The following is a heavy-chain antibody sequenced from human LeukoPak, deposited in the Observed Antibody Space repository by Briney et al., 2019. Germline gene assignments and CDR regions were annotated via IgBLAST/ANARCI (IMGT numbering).Heavy chain of an antibody. CDR2: IRSNGGST. CDR1: GFIFSSHS. V-gene: IGHV3-64*01. Sequence: GGSLRLSCAASGFIFSSHSMRWVRQAPGKGLEYVSGIRSNGGSTYYAQSVKGRFTISRDNSKNTVELQMGSLRAEDMAVYYCARRGSGWEFDYWGQGTLVTVSS. J-gene: IGHJ4*02. D-gene: IGHD6-19*01. CDR3: ARRGSGWEFDY.